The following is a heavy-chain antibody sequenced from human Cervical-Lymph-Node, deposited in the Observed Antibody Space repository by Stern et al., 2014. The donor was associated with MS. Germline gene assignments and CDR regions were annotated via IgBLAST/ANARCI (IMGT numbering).Heavy chain of an antibody. CDR1: GFSLSNSG. Sequence: VQQVESGGGVVQPGRSLTLSCAASGFSLSNSGMHWVRQAPGKGLEWVAVMSFVGGNKKYGDSVKGRFSISRDMANNTLFLQMNSLRPEDTAVYYCMGVGDAMHVWGQGTTVIVSS. J-gene: IGHJ6*02. CDR3: MGVGDAMHV. V-gene: IGHV3-30*03. CDR2: MSFVGGNK.